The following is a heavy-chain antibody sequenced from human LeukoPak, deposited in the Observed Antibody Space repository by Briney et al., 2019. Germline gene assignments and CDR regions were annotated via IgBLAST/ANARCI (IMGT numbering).Heavy chain of an antibody. J-gene: IGHJ3*02. CDR2: INTNTGNP. D-gene: IGHD6-13*01. Sequence: ASVKVSCKASGYTFTSYAMNWVRQAPGQGLEWMGWINTNTGNPTYAQGFTGRFVFSLDTSVSTAYLQISSLKAEDTAVYYCARVASSWYSEKAFDIWGQGTMVTVSS. CDR3: ARVASSWYSEKAFDI. V-gene: IGHV7-4-1*02. CDR1: GYTFTSYA.